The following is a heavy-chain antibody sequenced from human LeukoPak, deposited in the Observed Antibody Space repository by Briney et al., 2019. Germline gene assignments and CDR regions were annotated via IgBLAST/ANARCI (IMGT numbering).Heavy chain of an antibody. CDR3: ARKDIRFDP. V-gene: IGHV4-39*07. Sequence: SETLSLTCTVSGGSISSSSYYWGWIRQPPGKGLEWIGYIYHSGSTYYNPSLKSRVTISVDRSENQFSLKLSSVTAADTAVYYCARKDIRFDPWGQGTLVTVSS. CDR1: GGSISSSSYY. J-gene: IGHJ5*02. D-gene: IGHD2-15*01. CDR2: IYHSGST.